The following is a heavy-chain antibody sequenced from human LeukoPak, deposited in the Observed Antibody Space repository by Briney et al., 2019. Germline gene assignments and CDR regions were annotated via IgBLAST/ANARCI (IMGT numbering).Heavy chain of an antibody. J-gene: IGHJ5*02. CDR1: AFTFSIYS. Sequence: GGSLRLSCAASAFTFSIYSMNWVRQAPGKGLEWVSSISSCSSYIYYADSVTGRFTISRDNAKNSLYLQMNSLRAEDTAVYYCARSHLYGSGSRAWGQGTLVTVSS. CDR3: ARSHLYGSGSRA. CDR2: ISSCSSYI. V-gene: IGHV3-21*01. D-gene: IGHD3-10*01.